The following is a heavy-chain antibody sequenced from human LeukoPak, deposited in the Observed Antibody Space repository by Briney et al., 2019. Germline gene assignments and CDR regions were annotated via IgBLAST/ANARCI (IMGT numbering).Heavy chain of an antibody. J-gene: IGHJ6*02. CDR2: ISGSSTYI. V-gene: IGHV3-21*01. CDR3: ARVSLGFGDV. D-gene: IGHD3-10*01. Sequence: GGSLRLSCAASGFTFSSYSMNWVRQAPGKGLEWVSSISGSSTYIYYADSVKGRFTISRDNAKNSLYLQMNSPRAEDTAVYYCARVSLGFGDVWGQGTTVTVSS. CDR1: GFTFSSYS.